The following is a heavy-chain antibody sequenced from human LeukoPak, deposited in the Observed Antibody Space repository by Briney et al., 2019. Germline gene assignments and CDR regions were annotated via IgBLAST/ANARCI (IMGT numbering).Heavy chain of an antibody. CDR3: ARESSSSSSWFDP. CDR1: GGSFSGYH. V-gene: IGHV4-34*01. D-gene: IGHD6-6*01. Sequence: PSETLSLTCAVYGGSFSGYHWSWIRQPPGKGLEWIGEINHSGSTNYNPSLKSRVTISVDTSKNQFSLKLSSVTAADTAVYYCARESSSSSSWFDPWGQGTLVTASS. J-gene: IGHJ5*02. CDR2: INHSGST.